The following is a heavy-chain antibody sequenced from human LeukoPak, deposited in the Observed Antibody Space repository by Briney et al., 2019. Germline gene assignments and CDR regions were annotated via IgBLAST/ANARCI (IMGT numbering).Heavy chain of an antibody. D-gene: IGHD7-27*01. V-gene: IGHV4-59*01. Sequence: SETLSLTCTVSGGSINSYYWSWIRQPPGKGLEWIGYVYYSGSTEYNPSLRSRVTISLEMSKHQFSLNLTSVTAADTAVYYCASNTGTVFDYWGQGALVTVSS. CDR2: VYYSGST. J-gene: IGHJ4*02. CDR3: ASNTGTVFDY. CDR1: GGSINSYY.